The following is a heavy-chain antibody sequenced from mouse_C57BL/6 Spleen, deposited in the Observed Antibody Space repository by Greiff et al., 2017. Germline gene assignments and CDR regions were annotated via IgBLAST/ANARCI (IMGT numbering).Heavy chain of an antibody. J-gene: IGHJ4*01. V-gene: IGHV1-80*01. CDR2: IYPGDGDT. Sequence: QVQLQQSGAELVKPGASVKISCKASGYAFSSYWMNWVKQRPGKGLEWIGQIYPGDGDTNYNGKFKGKATLTADKSSSTAYMQLSSLTSEDSAVYFCARSGPHYYAMDYWGQGTSATVSS. D-gene: IGHD4-1*01. CDR1: GYAFSSYW. CDR3: ARSGPHYYAMDY.